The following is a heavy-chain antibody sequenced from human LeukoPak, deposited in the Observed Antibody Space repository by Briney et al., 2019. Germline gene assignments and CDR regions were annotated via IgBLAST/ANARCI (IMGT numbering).Heavy chain of an antibody. CDR3: ARVTVTYYYYYMDV. CDR1: GYTFTSCG. D-gene: IGHD4-11*01. CDR2: ISAYNGNT. J-gene: IGHJ6*03. Sequence: ASVKVSCKASGYTFTSCGISWVRQAPGQGLEWMGWISAYNGNTNYAQKLQGRVTMTTDTSTSTAYMELRSLRSDDTAVYYCARVTVTYYYYYMDVWGKGTTVTVSS. V-gene: IGHV1-18*01.